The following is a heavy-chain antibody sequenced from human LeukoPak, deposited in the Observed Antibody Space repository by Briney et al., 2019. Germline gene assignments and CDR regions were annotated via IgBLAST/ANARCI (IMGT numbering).Heavy chain of an antibody. Sequence: PGGSLRLSCAASGFTFDDYAMHWVRQAPGKGLEWVSGISWNSGSICYADSVKGRFTISRDNAKNSLYLQMNSLRAEDTALYYCAKDRDAAGRYYFDYWGQGTLVTVSS. CDR1: GFTFDDYA. CDR3: AKDRDAAGRYYFDY. V-gene: IGHV3-9*01. D-gene: IGHD6-13*01. CDR2: ISWNSGSI. J-gene: IGHJ4*02.